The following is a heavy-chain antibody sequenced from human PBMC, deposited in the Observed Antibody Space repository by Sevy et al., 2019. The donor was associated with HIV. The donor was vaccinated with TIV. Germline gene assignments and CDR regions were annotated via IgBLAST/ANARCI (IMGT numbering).Heavy chain of an antibody. CDR3: ARDFLTYYDYVWGSYSY. Sequence: GGSLRLSCAASGFTFSSYSMNWVRQAPGKGLEWVSSISSSSSYIYYADSVKGRFTISRDNATNSLYLQMNSLRAEDTAVYYCARDFLTYYDYVWGSYSYWGQGTLVTVSS. J-gene: IGHJ4*02. CDR2: ISSSSSYI. V-gene: IGHV3-21*01. D-gene: IGHD3-16*01. CDR1: GFTFSSYS.